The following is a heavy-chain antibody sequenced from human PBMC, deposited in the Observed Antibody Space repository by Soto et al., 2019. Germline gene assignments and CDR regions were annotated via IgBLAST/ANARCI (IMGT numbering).Heavy chain of an antibody. CDR1: GYTLTELS. CDR3: ATDPLGSAYSAFDY. Sequence: ASVKVSCKVSGYTLTELSMHWVRQAPGKGLEWMGGFDPEDGETIYAQKFQGRVTMTEDTSTDTAYMELSSLRSEDTAVYYCATDPLGSAYSAFDYWAQGTLVTVSS. J-gene: IGHJ4*02. CDR2: FDPEDGET. D-gene: IGHD3-22*01. V-gene: IGHV1-24*01.